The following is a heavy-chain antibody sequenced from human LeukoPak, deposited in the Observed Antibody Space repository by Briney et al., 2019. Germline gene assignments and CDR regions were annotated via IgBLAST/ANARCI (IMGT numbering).Heavy chain of an antibody. V-gene: IGHV3-9*01. CDR2: ISWNSGSI. D-gene: IGHD3-22*01. Sequence: GRSLRLSCAASGFTFDDYAMHWVRQAPGKGLEWVSGISWNSGSIGYADSVKGRFTISRDNAKNSLYLQINSLRAEDTAIYYCARRGYYDSSGYDYWGQGTLVTVSS. J-gene: IGHJ4*02. CDR1: GFTFDDYA. CDR3: ARRGYYDSSGYDY.